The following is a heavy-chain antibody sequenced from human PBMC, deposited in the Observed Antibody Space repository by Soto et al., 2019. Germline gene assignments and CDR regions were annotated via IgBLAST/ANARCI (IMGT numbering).Heavy chain of an antibody. V-gene: IGHV3-23*01. CDR1: GFTFSTHA. CDR2: ISSGGTTT. Sequence: GGSLRLSCAASGFTFSTHAMSWVRQAPGKGLEWVSSISSGGTTTFYAASVEGRFTISRDKSKNTLYLQMNSLRADDTAVYFCAKEGGSIGGWFGRKFDSWGQGTQVTVSS. J-gene: IGHJ4*02. D-gene: IGHD3-16*01. CDR3: AKEGGSIGGWFGRKFDS.